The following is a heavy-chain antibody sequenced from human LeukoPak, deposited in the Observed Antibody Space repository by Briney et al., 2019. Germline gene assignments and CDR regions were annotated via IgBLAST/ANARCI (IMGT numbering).Heavy chain of an antibody. V-gene: IGHV4-34*09. CDR3: ARVDSSSSYYYGMDV. J-gene: IGHJ6*02. Sequence: SETLSLTCAVYVGSFSGYYWSLIRQPPGKGLEWIGEINHSGSTNYNPSLKSRVTISVDTSMNQFSLKLSSVTAADTAVYYCARVDSSSSYYYGMDVWGQGTTVTVSS. CDR2: INHSGST. D-gene: IGHD6-6*01. CDR1: VGSFSGYY.